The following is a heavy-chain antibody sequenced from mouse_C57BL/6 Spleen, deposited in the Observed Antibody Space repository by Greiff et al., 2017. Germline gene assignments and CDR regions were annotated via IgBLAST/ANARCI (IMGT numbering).Heavy chain of an antibody. CDR3: TRSNYGSSYGYFDV. CDR2: IDPETGGT. D-gene: IGHD1-1*01. CDR1: GYTFTDYE. Sequence: QVQLQQSGAELVRPGASVTLSCKASGYTFTDYEMHWVKQTPVHGLEWIGAIDPETGGTAYNQKFKGKAILTADKSSSTAYMELRSLTSEDSAVYYSTRSNYGSSYGYFDVWGTGTTVTVSS. J-gene: IGHJ1*03. V-gene: IGHV1-15*01.